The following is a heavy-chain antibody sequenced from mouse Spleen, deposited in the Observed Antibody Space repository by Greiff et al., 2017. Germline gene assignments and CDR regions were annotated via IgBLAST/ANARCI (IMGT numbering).Heavy chain of an antibody. Sequence: EVKLVESGGGLVKPGGSLKLSCAASGFTFSSYTMSWVRQTPAKRLEWVATISSGGGNTYYPGSVKGRFTISRDNARNTLYLQMSSLRSEDTAMYYCARQLGPPFDYWGQGTTLTVSS. V-gene: IGHV5-9*04. J-gene: IGHJ2*01. CDR2: ISSGGGNT. CDR1: GFTFSSYT. CDR3: ARQLGPPFDY. D-gene: IGHD3-1*01.